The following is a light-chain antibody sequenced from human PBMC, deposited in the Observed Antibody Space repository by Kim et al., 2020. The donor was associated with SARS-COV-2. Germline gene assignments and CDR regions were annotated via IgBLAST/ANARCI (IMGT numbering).Light chain of an antibody. CDR1: NIRSKS. CDR2: YDS. Sequence: APGKAARITCGGNNIRSKSVHGYQQRPGQAPVLVIYYDSDRPSGIPERFSGSNSGNTATLTISRVEAGDEADYYCQVWDSSSDHRVFGGGTQLTVL. V-gene: IGLV3-21*04. CDR3: QVWDSSSDHRV. J-gene: IGLJ3*02.